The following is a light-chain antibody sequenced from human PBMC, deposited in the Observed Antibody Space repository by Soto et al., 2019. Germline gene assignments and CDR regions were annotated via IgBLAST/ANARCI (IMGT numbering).Light chain of an antibody. CDR2: GAS. CDR1: QGTGNA. J-gene: IGKJ1*01. V-gene: IGKV1-6*01. CDR3: LQDINYPWT. Sequence: AIQMTQSPSSLSPSVGDRVTISCRASQGTGNALGCYQQKPGKPPKVLIYGASNLQSGVPPRFSGSGSGTDFTLAISSLQPEDSATYYCLQDINYPWTFGLGTKVEIK.